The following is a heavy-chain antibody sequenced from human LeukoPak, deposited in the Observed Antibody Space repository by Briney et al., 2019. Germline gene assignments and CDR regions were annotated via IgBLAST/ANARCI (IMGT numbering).Heavy chain of an antibody. CDR3: ATLDSGRYSEIDN. D-gene: IGHD1-26*01. Sequence: PSETLPLTCTVSGGSLSSSRYYWGWIRQAPGKGLECIGTIYYACDTYFNPSLKSPGTISVNTSQKQFFPKFRPATPPNPAGYFCATLDSGRYSEIDNWGQGTLVIVST. CDR1: GGSLSSSRYY. V-gene: IGHV4-39*01. CDR2: IYYACDT. J-gene: IGHJ4*02.